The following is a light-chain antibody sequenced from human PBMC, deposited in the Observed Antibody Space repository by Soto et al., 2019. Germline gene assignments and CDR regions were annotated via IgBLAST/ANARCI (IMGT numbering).Light chain of an antibody. V-gene: IGKV3-20*01. J-gene: IGKJ1*01. CDR1: QSVSSNY. CDR3: QQYGSSPRT. Sequence: EIVLAQSPGTLSLSPGERAILSCRASQSVSSNYLAWYQQKPGQAPRLHIYGASTRATGIPDRFTGSGSGTDFTLTISRLEPEDFAVYYCQQYGSSPRTFGQGTKVDIK. CDR2: GAS.